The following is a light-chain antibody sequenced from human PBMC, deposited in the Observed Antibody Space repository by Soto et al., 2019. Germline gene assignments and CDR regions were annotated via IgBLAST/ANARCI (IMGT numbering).Light chain of an antibody. CDR3: QQYNSYPIT. CDR1: QTISSW. V-gene: IGKV1-5*01. CDR2: DAS. Sequence: DIHMRQSPSTLSGSVGDRITITCRACQTISSWLAWYQQKPGKAPKLLIYDASSLESGVPSRFSGSGSGTEFTLTISSLQPDDFATYYCQQYNSYPITFGQGTRLEIK. J-gene: IGKJ5*01.